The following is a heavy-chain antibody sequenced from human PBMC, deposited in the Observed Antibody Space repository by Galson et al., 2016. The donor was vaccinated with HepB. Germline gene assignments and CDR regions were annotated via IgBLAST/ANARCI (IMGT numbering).Heavy chain of an antibody. V-gene: IGHV1-69*13. CDR2: IIPMTGTT. J-gene: IGHJ6*02. Sequence: SVKVSCKASGGTFSSSAISWLRQARGQGPEWLGGIIPMTGTTNYAQKFLGRVTLTADDSTRTVFMELSSLTSEDTSVYYCARGLKWLRFGSYYYGMDVWGQGTTVTVSS. CDR3: ARGLKWLRFGSYYYGMDV. CDR1: GGTFSSSA. D-gene: IGHD5-12*01.